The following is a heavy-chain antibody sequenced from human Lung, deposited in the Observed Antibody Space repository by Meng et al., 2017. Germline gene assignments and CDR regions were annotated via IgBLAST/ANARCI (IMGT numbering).Heavy chain of an antibody. Sequence: QVQRRQGGAGLLKPSGTLSLTCVVSGGSFSDYYWSWIRQPPGKGLEWIGEINHSGSTNYNPSLESRATISVDTSQNNLSLKLSSVTAADSAVYYCARGPTTMAHDFDYWGQGTLVTVSS. CDR1: GGSFSDYY. D-gene: IGHD4-11*01. CDR3: ARGPTTMAHDFDY. CDR2: INHSGST. V-gene: IGHV4-34*02. J-gene: IGHJ4*02.